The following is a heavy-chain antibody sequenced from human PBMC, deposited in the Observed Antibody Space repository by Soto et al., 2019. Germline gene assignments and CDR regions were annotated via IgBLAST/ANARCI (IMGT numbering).Heavy chain of an antibody. CDR3: ARDGAPGIAVAGRAGAFDI. CDR2: ISAYNGNT. D-gene: IGHD6-19*01. CDR1: GYTFTSYG. V-gene: IGHV1-18*01. J-gene: IGHJ3*02. Sequence: ASVKVSCKASGYTFTSYGISWVRQAPGQGLEWMGWISAYNGNTNYAQKLQGRVTMTTDTSTSTAYMELRSLRSEDTAVYYCARDGAPGIAVAGRAGAFDIWGQGTMVTVSS.